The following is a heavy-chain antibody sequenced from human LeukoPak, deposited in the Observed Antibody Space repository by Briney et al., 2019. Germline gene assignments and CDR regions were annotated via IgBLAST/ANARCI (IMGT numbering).Heavy chain of an antibody. CDR3: ARASGDIVETATMGSY. CDR2: ISSSSSSI. D-gene: IGHD5-18*01. V-gene: IGHV3-21*01. CDR1: GFTFSSYS. J-gene: IGHJ4*02. Sequence: PGGSLRLSCAASGFTFSSYSMNWVRQAPGKGLEWVSSISSSSSSIYYADSVKCRFTISIDNSNNSLYLQMNSLRAEDTAVYYCARASGDIVETATMGSYWGQGTLVTVSS.